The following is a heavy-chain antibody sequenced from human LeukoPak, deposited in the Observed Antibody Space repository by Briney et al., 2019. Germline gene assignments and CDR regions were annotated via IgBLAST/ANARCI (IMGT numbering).Heavy chain of an antibody. CDR1: VYTFTASY. V-gene: IGHV1-2*02. CDR2: INPNSGVT. J-gene: IGHJ6*04. D-gene: IGHD1-1*01. Sequence: ASVKVSCKDPVYTFTASYLNWGPQAPGQGLEWMGWINPNSGVTDYAQKFQDRVTMTRDTSISTTYMELRSLGSDETAVYDCARDLAPSEIQPGYYFFYYGLHVWGEGATVTVSS. CDR3: ARDLAPSEIQPGYYFFYYGLHV.